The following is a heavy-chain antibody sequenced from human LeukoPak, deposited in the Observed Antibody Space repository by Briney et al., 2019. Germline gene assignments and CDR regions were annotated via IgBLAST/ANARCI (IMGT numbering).Heavy chain of an antibody. V-gene: IGHV4-61*03. J-gene: IGHJ4*02. CDR2: IYYTGKT. CDR1: GNSVSNGNYY. D-gene: IGHD3-10*01. Sequence: SETLSLTCTVSGNSVSNGNYYWSWLRQPPGKALEWIGYIYYTGKTYYNPSLEGRVTILVDTSRNHFSVKLSSVTAADTAVYYCARSQNYYGSGDYWSQGTLVTVSS. CDR3: ARSQNYYGSGDY.